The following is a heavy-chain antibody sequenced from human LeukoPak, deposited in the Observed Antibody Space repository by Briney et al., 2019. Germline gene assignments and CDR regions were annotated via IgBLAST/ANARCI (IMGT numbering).Heavy chain of an antibody. CDR1: GFTFSSHW. CDR2: IKEDGTRK. CDR3: ARGSTYYDSSGQVPFDY. J-gene: IGHJ4*02. V-gene: IGHV3-7*01. D-gene: IGHD3-22*01. Sequence: GGSLRLSCAASGFTFSSHWMTWVRQAPGKGLEWVANIKEDGTRKNYMDSVKGRFTISRDNAKNSLYLQMNSLRAEDTAVYYCARGSTYYDSSGQVPFDYWGQGTLVTASS.